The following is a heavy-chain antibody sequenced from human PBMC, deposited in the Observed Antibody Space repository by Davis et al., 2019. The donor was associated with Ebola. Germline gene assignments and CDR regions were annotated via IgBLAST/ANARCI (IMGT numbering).Heavy chain of an antibody. J-gene: IGHJ2*01. V-gene: IGHV3-21*04. CDR3: TRHVPGDFWYFDL. CDR1: GFTFSSNS. D-gene: IGHD4-17*01. CDR2: ISSSSNYI. Sequence: GESLKISCAASGFTFSSNSMNWVRQAPGKGLEWVSFISSSSNYIYYADSVKGRFTVSRDNSENTVYLQMNSLRAEDTAVYYCTRHVPGDFWYFDLWGRGTLVTVSS.